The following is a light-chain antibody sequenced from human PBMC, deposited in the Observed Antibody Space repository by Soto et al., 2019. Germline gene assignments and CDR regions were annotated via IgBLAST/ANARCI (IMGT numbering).Light chain of an antibody. CDR1: QSIGTY. J-gene: IGKJ1*01. CDR2: AAS. V-gene: IGKV1-39*01. Sequence: DIQMIQSPSSLSASVGARVPISRRASQSIGTYLNWYQQKPGRAPKLQIYAASNLQSGVPSRFSGSGSGTEFTLTINSLQPDDFATYYCQQYDTYWTVGQGTKVDIK. CDR3: QQYDTYWT.